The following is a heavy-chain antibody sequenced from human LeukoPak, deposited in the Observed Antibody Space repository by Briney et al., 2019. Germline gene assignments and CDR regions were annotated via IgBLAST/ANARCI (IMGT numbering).Heavy chain of an antibody. D-gene: IGHD3-10*01. CDR1: GFTFSSYA. J-gene: IGHJ4*02. CDR2: ISYDGSNK. V-gene: IGHV3-30-3*01. Sequence: GGSLRLSCAASGFTFSSYAMHWVRQAPGKGLEWVAVISYDGSNKYYADSVKGRSTISRDNSKNTLYLQMNSLRAEDTAVYYCARASGYYFDYWGQGTLVTVSS. CDR3: ARASGYYFDY.